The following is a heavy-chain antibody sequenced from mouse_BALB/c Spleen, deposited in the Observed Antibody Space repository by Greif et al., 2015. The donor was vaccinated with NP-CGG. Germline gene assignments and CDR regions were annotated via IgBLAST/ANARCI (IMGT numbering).Heavy chain of an antibody. CDR2: IDPENGDT. D-gene: IGHD2-12*01. CDR3: NALYYSPQAWFAY. Sequence: EVQLQQSGAELVRSGASVKLSCTASGFNIKDYYMHWVKQRPEQGLEWIGWIDPENGDTEYAPKFQGKATMTADTSSNTAYLQLSSLTPEDTAVYYCNALYYSPQAWFAYWGQGTLVTVSA. J-gene: IGHJ3*01. V-gene: IGHV14-4*02. CDR1: GFNIKDYY.